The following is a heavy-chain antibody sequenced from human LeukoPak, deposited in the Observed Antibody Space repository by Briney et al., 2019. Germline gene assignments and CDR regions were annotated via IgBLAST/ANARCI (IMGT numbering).Heavy chain of an antibody. CDR1: GFTFSSYA. CDR2: ISGSGGST. Sequence: GGSLRLSCAASGFTFSSYAMSWVRQAPGKGLEWVSAISGSGGSTYYADSVKGRFTIPRDNSKNTLYLQMNSLRAEDTAVYYCAKVPYYYDSSGYIDYWGQGTLVTVSS. J-gene: IGHJ4*02. V-gene: IGHV3-23*01. CDR3: AKVPYYYDSSGYIDY. D-gene: IGHD3-22*01.